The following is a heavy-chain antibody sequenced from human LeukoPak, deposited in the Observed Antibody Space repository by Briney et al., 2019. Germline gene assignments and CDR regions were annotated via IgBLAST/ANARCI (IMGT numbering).Heavy chain of an antibody. V-gene: IGHV1-2*02. CDR1: GYTFSDYY. CDR2: INPNNGGT. J-gene: IGHJ4*02. Sequence: VASVKVSCKASGYTFSDYYMHWVRQAPGQGLEWMGWINPNNGGTNYAQKFQGRVSMTRDTSISTVYMEVRRLRSDDTAVYYCARDNYGSGSYYKYWGQGTLVTASS. D-gene: IGHD3-10*01. CDR3: ARDNYGSGSYYKY.